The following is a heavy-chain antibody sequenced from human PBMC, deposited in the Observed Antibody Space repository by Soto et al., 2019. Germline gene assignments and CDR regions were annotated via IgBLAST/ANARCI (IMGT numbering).Heavy chain of an antibody. CDR2: INPNSGGT. Sequence: GASVKVSWKASGYTFTGYYMHWVRQAPGQGLEWMGWINPNSGGTNYAQKFQGRVTMTRDTSISTAYMELSRLRPDDTAVYYCAREDCSGGSCYHYYGMDVWGQGTTVTVSS. D-gene: IGHD2-15*01. CDR3: AREDCSGGSCYHYYGMDV. V-gene: IGHV1-2*02. CDR1: GYTFTGYY. J-gene: IGHJ6*02.